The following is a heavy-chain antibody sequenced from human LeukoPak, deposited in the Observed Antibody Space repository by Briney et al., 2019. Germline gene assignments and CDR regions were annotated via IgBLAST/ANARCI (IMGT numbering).Heavy chain of an antibody. CDR1: GGSISSYY. J-gene: IGHJ4*02. CDR2: IYYSGST. Sequence: SETLSLTCTVSGGSISSYYWSWIRQPPGKGLEWIGYIYYSGSTNYNPSLKSRVTISVDTSKNQFSLKLSSVTAADTAVYYCARGLEMATFSFDYWGQGTLVTVSS. D-gene: IGHD5-24*01. V-gene: IGHV4-59*01. CDR3: ARGLEMATFSFDY.